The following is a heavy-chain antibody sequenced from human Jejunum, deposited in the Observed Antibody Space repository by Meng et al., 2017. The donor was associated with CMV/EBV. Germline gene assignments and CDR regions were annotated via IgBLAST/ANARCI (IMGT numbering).Heavy chain of an antibody. Sequence: ASGLTFRSYAMAWVRQAPGKGLEWVSAIGDTGATTKYADSVKGRLTISRDNSENTLYLQMNSLRAEDTAVYYCAKRRIAAAGDFQDWGQGTLVTVSS. CDR1: GLTFRSYA. D-gene: IGHD6-13*01. J-gene: IGHJ1*01. CDR3: AKRRIAAAGDFQD. CDR2: IGDTGATT. V-gene: IGHV3-23*01.